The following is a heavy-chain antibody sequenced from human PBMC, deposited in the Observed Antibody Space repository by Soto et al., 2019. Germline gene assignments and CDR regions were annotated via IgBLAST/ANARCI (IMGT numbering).Heavy chain of an antibody. J-gene: IGHJ6*02. D-gene: IGHD3-22*01. CDR1: GYTLTELS. CDR2: FDPEDGET. CDR3: AREIKTGDSSGYHDYGMDV. V-gene: IGHV1-24*01. Sequence: VKVSCKVSGYTLTELSKHWVRQAPGKGLEWMGGFDPEDGETIYAQKFQGRVTMTKNTLYLQMNSLRAEDTAVYYCAREIKTGDSSGYHDYGMDVWGQGTTLTVSS.